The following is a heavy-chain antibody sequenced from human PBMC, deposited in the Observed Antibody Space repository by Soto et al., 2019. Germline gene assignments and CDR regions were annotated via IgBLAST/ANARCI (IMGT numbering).Heavy chain of an antibody. CDR1: GGTFSSYA. Sequence: QVQLVQSGAEVRQPASSVKVSCKTSGGTFSSYAISWVRQAPGQGLEWMGGIVPIVDTSTYAQKFQGSVTITAXXSTSTAYMELSSLRSDDTAIYYCVRVVAIPGYPDNWGQGTLVTVSS. CDR2: IVPIVDTS. J-gene: IGHJ4*02. CDR3: VRVVAIPGYPDN. V-gene: IGHV1-69*12. D-gene: IGHD5-12*01.